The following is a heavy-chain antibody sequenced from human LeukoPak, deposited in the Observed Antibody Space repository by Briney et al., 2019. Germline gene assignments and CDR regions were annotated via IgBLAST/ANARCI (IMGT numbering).Heavy chain of an antibody. CDR1: GGSISSSSYY. D-gene: IGHD2-2*01. J-gene: IGHJ3*02. V-gene: IGHV4-39*01. CDR2: IYYSGST. CDR3: AGGRCSSTSCADAFDI. Sequence: SETLSLTCTVSGGSISSSSYYWGWIRQPPGKGLEWIGSIYYSGSTYYSPSLKSRVTISVDTSKNQFSLKLSSVTAADTAVYYCAGGRCSSTSCADAFDIWGQGTMVTVSS.